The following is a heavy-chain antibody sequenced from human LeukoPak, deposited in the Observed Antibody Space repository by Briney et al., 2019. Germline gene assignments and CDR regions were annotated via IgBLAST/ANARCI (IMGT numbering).Heavy chain of an antibody. CDR2: IIPIFGTA. Sequence: SVKVSCKASGGTFSSFAISWVRQAPGQGLEWMGGIIPIFGTANYAQKFQGRVTITADKSTSTAYMELSSLRSEDTAVYYCAGSDIVATGGVDYWGQGTLVTVSS. CDR3: AGSDIVATGGVDY. D-gene: IGHD5-12*01. V-gene: IGHV1-69*06. J-gene: IGHJ4*02. CDR1: GGTFSSFA.